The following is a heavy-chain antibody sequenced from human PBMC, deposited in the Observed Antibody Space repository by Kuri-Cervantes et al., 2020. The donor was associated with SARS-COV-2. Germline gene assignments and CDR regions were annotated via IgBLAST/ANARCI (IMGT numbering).Heavy chain of an antibody. CDR1: GFTFSSYG. Sequence: GGSLRLSCAASGFTFSSYGMHWVRQAPGKGLEWVAFIRYDGSNKYYADSVKGRFTISRDNSKNTLYLQMNSLRAEDTAVYYCAGLYSSSWSYDYWGQGTLVPSPQ. J-gene: IGHJ4*02. V-gene: IGHV3-30*02. CDR2: IRYDGSNK. CDR3: AGLYSSSWSYDY. D-gene: IGHD6-13*01.